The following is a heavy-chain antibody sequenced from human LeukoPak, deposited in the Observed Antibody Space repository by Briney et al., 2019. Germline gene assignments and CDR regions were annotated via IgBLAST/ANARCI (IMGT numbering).Heavy chain of an antibody. Sequence: GGSLRLSCAASGFTFSNYWMNWVRQAPGKGLEWVANIKTDGSETYYVDSVKGRFTISRDNAKNSVYLQMNSLRAEDTAIYYCARTGKFDSWGQGTLVTVSS. CDR1: GFTFSNYW. CDR2: IKTDGSET. CDR3: ARTGKFDS. V-gene: IGHV3-7*05. J-gene: IGHJ5*01.